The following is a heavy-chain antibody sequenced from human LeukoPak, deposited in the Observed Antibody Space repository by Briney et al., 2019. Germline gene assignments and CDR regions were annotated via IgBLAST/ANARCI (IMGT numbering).Heavy chain of an antibody. J-gene: IGHJ4*02. V-gene: IGHV4-59*01. CDR1: GGSISSYY. CDR2: ISYSGST. CDR3: ARSGDFWSGYYPLFDY. Sequence: SETLSLTCSVSGGSISSYYWSWIRQPPGTGLECIGYISYSGSTNSNPSLKSRVTISVDTSKNQFSLKLSSVTAADTAVYYCARSGDFWSGYYPLFDYWGQGTLVTVSS. D-gene: IGHD3-3*01.